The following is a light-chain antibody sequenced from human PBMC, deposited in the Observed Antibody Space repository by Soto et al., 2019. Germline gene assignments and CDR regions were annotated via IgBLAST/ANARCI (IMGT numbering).Light chain of an antibody. CDR3: QPYNSYLLT. J-gene: IGKJ4*01. V-gene: IGKV1-5*01. CDR2: DAS. Sequence: DIQMTQSPSTLSASVGDRVTIACRASQSISNTLAWYQHKPGKAPKLLIYDASSLESGVPSRFSGSGSGTEFTLTISSLQPDDFATYYCQPYNSYLLTFGGGTKVDIK. CDR1: QSISNT.